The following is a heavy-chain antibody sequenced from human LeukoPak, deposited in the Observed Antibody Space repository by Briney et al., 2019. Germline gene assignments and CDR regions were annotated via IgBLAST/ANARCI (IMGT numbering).Heavy chain of an antibody. CDR3: AREYEGYCSGGSCFRGTYNWFDP. Sequence: TGGSLRLSCAASGFTFSTYGMSWVRQAPGKGLEWVSAISGSGGSTYYADSVKGRFTISRDNSKNMLYLQMNSLRAEDTAMYYCAREYEGYCSGGSCFRGTYNWFDPWGQGTLVTVSS. D-gene: IGHD2-15*01. V-gene: IGHV3-23*01. CDR2: ISGSGGST. J-gene: IGHJ5*02. CDR1: GFTFSTYG.